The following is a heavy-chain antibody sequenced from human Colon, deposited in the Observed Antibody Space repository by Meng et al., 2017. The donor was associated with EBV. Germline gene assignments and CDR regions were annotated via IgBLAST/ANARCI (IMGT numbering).Heavy chain of an antibody. CDR2: ISTNTVTP. D-gene: IGHD2/OR15-2a*01. CDR1: GYTFSTYT. Sequence: QGQLVQSASELKKPGASVKGSYKASGYTFSTYTTKWVRQAHGRGLEWMGWISTNTVTPTYTQGFTGRFVFSLATSVSTAYLQLSSLKAEDTAVYYCARGGNFDPWGQGTLVTVSS. J-gene: IGHJ5*02. V-gene: IGHV7-4-1*02. CDR3: ARGGNFDP.